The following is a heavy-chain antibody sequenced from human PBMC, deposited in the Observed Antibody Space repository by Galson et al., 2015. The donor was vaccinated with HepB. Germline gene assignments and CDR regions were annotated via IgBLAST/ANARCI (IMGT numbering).Heavy chain of an antibody. CDR3: ARGRAYYDFLTGHVDTVDL. Sequence: SLRLSCAASGFTFTDYYMNWIRQAPGKGLEWVSYISSSANTIYYADSVKGRFTISRDNAKNSLYLQMNSLRAEDTAVYFCARGRAYYDFLTGHVDTVDLWGQGTMVIVSS. CDR1: GFTFTDYY. J-gene: IGHJ3*01. D-gene: IGHD3-9*01. V-gene: IGHV3-11*01. CDR2: ISSSANTI.